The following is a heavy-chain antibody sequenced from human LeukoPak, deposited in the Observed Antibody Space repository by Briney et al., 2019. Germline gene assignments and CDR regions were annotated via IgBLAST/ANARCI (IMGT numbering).Heavy chain of an antibody. Sequence: GGSLRLSCAASGFIFTNYFMSWVRQAPGKGLEWVASIKHDGSEKYYVDSVRGRFTVSRDNTMNSLYLQMSSLRAEDTAVYYCATDRGWRTSGYYLYYFEYWGQGTLVTYSS. CDR2: IKHDGSEK. J-gene: IGHJ4*02. V-gene: IGHV3-7*01. CDR1: GFIFTNYF. CDR3: ATDRGWRTSGYYLYYFEY. D-gene: IGHD3-3*01.